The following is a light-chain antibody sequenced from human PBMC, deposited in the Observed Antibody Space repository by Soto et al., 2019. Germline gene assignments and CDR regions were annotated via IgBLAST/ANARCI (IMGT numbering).Light chain of an antibody. J-gene: IGKJ4*01. CDR1: QSAYSSY. CDR3: QQYGTSLFT. CDR2: GAS. Sequence: ELVLTQSPGTLSLSPGYRSTLSCRSSQSAYSSYLSLYQQKPGQAPRLLIYGASNRATGIPDRFSGSGSGTDFTLTISGLEPEDFAVYYCQQYGTSLFTFGGGTKGDNK. V-gene: IGKV3-20*01.